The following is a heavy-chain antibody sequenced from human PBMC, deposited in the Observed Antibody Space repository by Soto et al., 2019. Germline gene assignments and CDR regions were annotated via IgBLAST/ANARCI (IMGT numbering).Heavy chain of an antibody. Sequence: GGSLRLSCAASGFTFSSYGMHWVRQAPGKGLEWVAVIWYDGSNKYYADSVKGRFTISRDNSKNTLYLQMNSLRDEDTAVYYCARDLVVVPAAPYNAYYYYYGMDVWGQGTTVTVS. CDR2: IWYDGSNK. J-gene: IGHJ6*02. V-gene: IGHV3-33*01. CDR3: ARDLVVVPAAPYNAYYYYYGMDV. CDR1: GFTFSSYG. D-gene: IGHD2-2*01.